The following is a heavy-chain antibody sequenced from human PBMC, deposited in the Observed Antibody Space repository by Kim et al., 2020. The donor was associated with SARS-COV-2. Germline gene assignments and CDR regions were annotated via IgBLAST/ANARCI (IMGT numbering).Heavy chain of an antibody. CDR1: GGSIISSTYY. V-gene: IGHV4-39*01. CDR3: TRRGGRYFDWGYGMDV. D-gene: IGHD3-9*01. CDR2: IYYSGST. Sequence: SETLSLTCTVSGGSIISSTYYWGWIRQPPGKGLEWIGSIYYSGSTYYNPSLKSRVTISVDTSKNQFSLKLSSVTAADTAVYYCTRRGGRYFDWGYGMDVWGQGTTVSVSS. J-gene: IGHJ6*02.